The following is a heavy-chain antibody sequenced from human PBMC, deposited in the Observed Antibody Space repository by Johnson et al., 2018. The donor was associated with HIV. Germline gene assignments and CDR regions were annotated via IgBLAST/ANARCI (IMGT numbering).Heavy chain of an antibody. D-gene: IGHD6-19*01. Sequence: QVQLVESGGGVVQPGRSLRLSCAASGFTFSTYDMHWVRQAPGKGLEWVAVISYDGSNKYYADSVKGRFTISRDNSKNTLYLQMNSLRAEDTAVYYCARDGWGSRGWDDAFDIWGQGTMVTVSS. CDR2: ISYDGSNK. V-gene: IGHV3-30*19. CDR1: GFTFSTYD. J-gene: IGHJ3*02. CDR3: ARDGWGSRGWDDAFDI.